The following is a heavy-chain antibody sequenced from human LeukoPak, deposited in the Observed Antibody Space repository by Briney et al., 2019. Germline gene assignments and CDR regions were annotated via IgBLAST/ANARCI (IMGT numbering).Heavy chain of an antibody. Sequence: PSETLSLTCTVSGGSISSSSYYWGWLRQPPGKGLEWIGSIYYSGSTYYTPSLKSRVTISVDTSKNQFSLKLSSVTAADTAVYYCASAGPNFDYWGQGTLVTVSS. J-gene: IGHJ4*02. CDR1: GGSISSSSYY. CDR2: IYYSGST. V-gene: IGHV4-39*07. CDR3: ASAGPNFDY. D-gene: IGHD1-14*01.